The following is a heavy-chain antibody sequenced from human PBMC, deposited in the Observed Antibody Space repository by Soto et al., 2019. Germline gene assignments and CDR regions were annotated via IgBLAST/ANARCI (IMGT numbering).Heavy chain of an antibody. D-gene: IGHD2-15*01. V-gene: IGHV4-31*03. CDR1: GGSISGYY. Sequence: PSETLCLTCIVSGGSISGYYWSWIRQHPGKGLEWIGYIYYSGSTYYNPSLKSRVTISVDTSKNQFSLKLSSVIAADTAVYYCAREVARPPGAFDIWGQVTMV. J-gene: IGHJ3*02. CDR2: IYYSGST. CDR3: AREVARPPGAFDI.